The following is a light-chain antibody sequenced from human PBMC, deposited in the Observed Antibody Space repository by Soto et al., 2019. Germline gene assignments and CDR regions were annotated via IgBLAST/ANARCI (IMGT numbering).Light chain of an antibody. V-gene: IGKV3-20*01. Sequence: EIVLTQSPATLSLSPGERATLSCRASQSVSNYLAWYQQKPGQAPRLLIYDASNRATGIPDRFSGSGSGTDFTLTIRRLEPEDSAVYYCKQYGTSPPILPFGGGTKGDIK. CDR3: KQYGTSPPILP. J-gene: IGKJ4*01. CDR1: QSVSNY. CDR2: DAS.